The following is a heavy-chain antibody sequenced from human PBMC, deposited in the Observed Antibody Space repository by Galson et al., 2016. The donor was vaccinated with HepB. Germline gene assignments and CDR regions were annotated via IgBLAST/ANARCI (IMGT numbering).Heavy chain of an antibody. Sequence: SVKVSCKASGYTFTSYGIHWVRQAPGQRLEWMGWISAGNGNTKYSQKFQGRVTITRDTSASTAYMEMRSLGSEDTAVYFCARDLSPYYDTLTGFDCWGQGTLVTVSS. V-gene: IGHV1-3*01. CDR2: ISAGNGNT. CDR3: ARDLSPYYDTLTGFDC. J-gene: IGHJ4*02. CDR1: GYTFTSYG. D-gene: IGHD3-9*01.